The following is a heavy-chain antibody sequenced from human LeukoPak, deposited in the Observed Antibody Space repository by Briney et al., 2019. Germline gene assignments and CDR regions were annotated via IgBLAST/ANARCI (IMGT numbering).Heavy chain of an antibody. Sequence: GGSLRLSCVASGFTFSSYGMHWVRQAPGKGLAWVAFIRYDGSNKYYADSVKGRFTISRDNSMNTLYLQMNSLRAEDTAVYYCARDNTYCSGGTCYDRFDYWGQGTLVTVSS. CDR2: IRYDGSNK. D-gene: IGHD2-15*01. CDR3: ARDNTYCSGGTCYDRFDY. V-gene: IGHV3-30*02. J-gene: IGHJ4*02. CDR1: GFTFSSYG.